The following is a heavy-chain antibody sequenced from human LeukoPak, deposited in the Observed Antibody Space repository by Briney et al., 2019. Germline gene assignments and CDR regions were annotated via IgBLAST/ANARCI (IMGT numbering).Heavy chain of an antibody. D-gene: IGHD4-17*01. CDR1: GGTFSSYA. CDR3: ARASDLVTTWDYFDS. J-gene: IGHJ4*02. CDR2: IIPIFGTA. Sequence: GASVKVSCKASGGTFSSYAISWVRQAPGQGLEWMGGIIPIFGTANYAQKFQGRVTITTDESTSTAYMELSSLRSEDTAVYYCARASDLVTTWDYFDSWGQGSLVIVSS. V-gene: IGHV1-69*05.